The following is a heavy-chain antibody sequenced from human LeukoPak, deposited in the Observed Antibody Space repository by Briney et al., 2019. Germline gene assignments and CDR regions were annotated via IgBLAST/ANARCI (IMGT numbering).Heavy chain of an antibody. CDR2: IRYDGSNK. D-gene: IGHD2-2*01. CDR3: AKDGFHRDIVVVPAAMGVYFDY. Sequence: PGGSLRLSCAASGFTFSSYGMHWVRQAPGKGLEWVAFIRYDGSNKYYADSVKGRFTISRDNSKNTLYLQMNSLRAEDTAVYYCAKDGFHRDIVVVPAAMGVYFDYWGQGTLVTVSS. J-gene: IGHJ4*02. V-gene: IGHV3-30*02. CDR1: GFTFSSYG.